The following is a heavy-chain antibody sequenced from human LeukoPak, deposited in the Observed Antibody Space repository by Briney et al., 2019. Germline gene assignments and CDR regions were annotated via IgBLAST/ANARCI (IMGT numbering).Heavy chain of an antibody. CDR2: ISVYSGNT. Sequence: ASVKVSCKASGYTFSAYGISWVRQAPGQGLEWMGYISVYSGNTNHAQKLQGRVTMTTDTSTSTAYMELRSLRSDDTAVYYCARGEGGAVAHYFDYWGQGTLVTVSS. CDR3: ARGEGGAVAHYFDY. J-gene: IGHJ4*02. D-gene: IGHD6-19*01. CDR1: GYTFSAYG. V-gene: IGHV1-18*01.